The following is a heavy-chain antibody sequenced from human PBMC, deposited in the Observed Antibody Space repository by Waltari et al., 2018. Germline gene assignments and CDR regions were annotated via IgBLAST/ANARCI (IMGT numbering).Heavy chain of an antibody. CDR1: GYSFTSYG. Sequence: EVQLVQSGAEVKKPGEPLKISSKGSGYSFTSYGIGWDRQIAGKGLEWMGIIYPGDSGTRYSPSFQGQVTISADKSISTAYLQWSSLKASDTAMYYCARINGSGSPFDYWGQGTLVTVSS. CDR3: ARINGSGSPFDY. CDR2: IYPGDSGT. J-gene: IGHJ4*02. D-gene: IGHD3-10*01. V-gene: IGHV5-51*01.